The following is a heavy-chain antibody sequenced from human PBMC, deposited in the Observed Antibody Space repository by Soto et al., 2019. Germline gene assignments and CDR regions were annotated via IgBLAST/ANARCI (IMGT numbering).Heavy chain of an antibody. D-gene: IGHD4-17*01. CDR1: GDSVTSNSAA. J-gene: IGHJ6*02. CDR3: ARKRSFYGVWVGMDV. CDR2: TYYRFKWYN. V-gene: IGHV6-1*01. Sequence: PSQTLSLTCAISGDSVTSNSAAWNWIRQSPSIGLEWLGRTYYRFKWYNDYAVSVKSRITINPDTSKNQFCLQLNSVTPEDTAVYYCARKRSFYGVWVGMDVWGQGTTVTDSS.